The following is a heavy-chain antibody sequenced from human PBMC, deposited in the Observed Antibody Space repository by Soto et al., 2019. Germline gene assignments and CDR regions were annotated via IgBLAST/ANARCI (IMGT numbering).Heavy chain of an antibody. CDR2: ISSDGIPT. V-gene: IGHV3-64D*06. CDR3: VKALNNYVSGSYYVFDY. J-gene: IGHJ4*02. Sequence: GGSLRLSCSASGFPFSNYAMQWVRQAPGRGLQYVAAISSDGIPTYFADSVNGRFTISRDNSKNTLFLQMSSLRAEDTALYYCVKALNNYVSGSYYVFDYWSQGTLVTVSS. D-gene: IGHD3-10*01. CDR1: GFPFSNYA.